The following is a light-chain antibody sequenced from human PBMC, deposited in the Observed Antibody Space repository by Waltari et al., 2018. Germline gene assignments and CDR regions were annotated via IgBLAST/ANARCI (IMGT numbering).Light chain of an antibody. CDR2: KAS. Sequence: ITCRACQSISSLLAWYQQKPGKAPKLLIYKASSLESGVPSRFSGSGSGTEFTLTISSLQPYDFATYYCQQYNSYWAFGQGTKVEIK. J-gene: IGKJ1*01. CDR3: QQYNSYWA. V-gene: IGKV1-5*03. CDR1: QSISSL.